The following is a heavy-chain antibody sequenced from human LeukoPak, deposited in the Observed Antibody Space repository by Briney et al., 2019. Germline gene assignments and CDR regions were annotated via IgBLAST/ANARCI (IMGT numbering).Heavy chain of an antibody. Sequence: GESRKISCKGSGYSFTSYWIGWVRPMPGKGLEWMGIIYPGDSDTRYSPSFQGQVTISADKSISTAYLQWSSLKASDTALYYCARPTYDILTGFLGGFDLWGQGTLVTVSS. D-gene: IGHD3-9*01. J-gene: IGHJ4*02. V-gene: IGHV5-51*01. CDR2: IYPGDSDT. CDR1: GYSFTSYW. CDR3: ARPTYDILTGFLGGFDL.